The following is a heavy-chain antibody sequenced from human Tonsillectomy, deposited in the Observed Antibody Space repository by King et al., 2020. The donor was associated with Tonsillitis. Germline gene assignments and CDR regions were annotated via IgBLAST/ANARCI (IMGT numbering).Heavy chain of an antibody. V-gene: IGHV3-23*04. CDR3: AKEHYDTSGYYSDY. Sequence: VQLVESGGGLVQPGGSLRLSCAASGFTFSSYAMSWVRQAPGKGLEWVSVISYSGGITYYADSVKGRFTISRDNSKNTLYLQMNSLRAEDTAVYYCAKEHYDTSGYYSDYWGQGTLVTVSS. D-gene: IGHD3-22*01. J-gene: IGHJ4*02. CDR2: ISYSGGIT. CDR1: GFTFSSYA.